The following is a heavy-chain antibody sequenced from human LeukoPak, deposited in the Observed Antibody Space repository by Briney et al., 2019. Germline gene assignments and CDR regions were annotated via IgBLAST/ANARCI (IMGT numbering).Heavy chain of an antibody. CDR1: GFTFDDYA. J-gene: IGHJ4*02. CDR2: ISYDGGNE. CDR3: AKDRSTYNVLTGYQDY. D-gene: IGHD3-9*01. V-gene: IGHV3-30*18. Sequence: PGGSLRLSCAASGFTFDDYAMHWVRQAPGKGLEWVALISYDGGNEDYVDSVKGRFTVSRDNSRNTLYLQMNSLRPEDTGVYYCAKDRSTYNVLTGYQDYWGQGTLVTVSS.